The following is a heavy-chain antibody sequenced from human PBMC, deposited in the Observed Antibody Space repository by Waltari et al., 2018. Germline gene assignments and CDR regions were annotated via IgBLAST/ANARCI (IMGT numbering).Heavy chain of an antibody. CDR2: INHSGST. Sequence: QVQLQQRGAGLLKPSETLSLTCAVYGGSFSGYYWRWIRLPPGKGLEWIGEINHSGSTNYNPSLKSRVTISVDTSKNQFSLKLSSVTAADKAVYYCARGPLLLWFRELSYYYYMDVWGKGTTVTVSS. D-gene: IGHD3-10*01. V-gene: IGHV4-34*01. CDR1: GGSFSGYY. J-gene: IGHJ6*03. CDR3: ARGPLLLWFRELSYYYYMDV.